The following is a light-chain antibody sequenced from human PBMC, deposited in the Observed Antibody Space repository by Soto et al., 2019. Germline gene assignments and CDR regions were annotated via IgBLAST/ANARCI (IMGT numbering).Light chain of an antibody. Sequence: EIVMTQSPATLSVSPGERATLSCRASQSVDSNLAWYQQKPGQVPRLLIFGASTRATGIPARFSGSGSGTDFTLTISSLQSEDFGVYFCQQYDNWPLTFGGGTKVDIK. CDR2: GAS. CDR3: QQYDNWPLT. CDR1: QSVDSN. J-gene: IGKJ4*01. V-gene: IGKV3D-15*01.